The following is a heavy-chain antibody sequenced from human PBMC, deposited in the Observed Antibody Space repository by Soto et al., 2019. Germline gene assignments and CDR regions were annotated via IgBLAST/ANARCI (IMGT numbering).Heavy chain of an antibody. J-gene: IGHJ4*02. V-gene: IGHV4-39*02. CDR3: VRRSHIVVAPT. D-gene: IGHD2-21*01. CDR2: XYXDXXX. CDR1: GASISSGYYY. Sequence: SETLSLTCSVSGASISSGYYYWGWIRQPPGEGXQXIXXXYXDXXXYXXXXLKSRATISVDTSKNHFSLMLTSVTAADTAVYYCVRRSHIVVAPTWGQGTLVTVSS.